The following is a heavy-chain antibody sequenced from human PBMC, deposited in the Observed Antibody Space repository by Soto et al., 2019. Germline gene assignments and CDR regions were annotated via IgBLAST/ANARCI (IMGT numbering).Heavy chain of an antibody. CDR1: GYSFASYW. D-gene: IGHD2-2*01. Sequence: GESLKISCKGSGYSFASYWIGWVRQMPGKGLEWMGIIYPGDSDTRYSPSFQGQVTISADKSISTAYLQWSSLKASDTAMYYCARLLGLFCSSTSCYAYWGQGTPVTVS. CDR2: IYPGDSDT. V-gene: IGHV5-51*01. J-gene: IGHJ4*03. CDR3: ARLLGLFCSSTSCYAY.